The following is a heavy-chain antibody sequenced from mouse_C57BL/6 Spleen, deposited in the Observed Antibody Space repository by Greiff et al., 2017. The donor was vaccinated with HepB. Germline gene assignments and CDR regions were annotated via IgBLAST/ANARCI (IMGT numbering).Heavy chain of an antibody. J-gene: IGHJ3*01. CDR1: GFNIKDDY. CDR2: IEPENGDT. CDR3: TGLLSAY. Sequence: VQLQQSGAELVRPGASVKLSCTASGFNIKDDYMHWVKQRPEQGLEWIGWIEPENGDTEYASKFQGKATITADTSSSTAYLQLSSLTSEDTAVYYCTGLLSAYWGQGTLVTVSA. D-gene: IGHD2-3*01. V-gene: IGHV14-4*01.